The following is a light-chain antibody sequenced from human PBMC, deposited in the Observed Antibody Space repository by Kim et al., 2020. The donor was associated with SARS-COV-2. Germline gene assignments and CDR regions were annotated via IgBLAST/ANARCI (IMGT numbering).Light chain of an antibody. CDR2: NTS. CDR1: TGAVTSGYY. V-gene: IGLV7-43*01. Sequence: EHAMPVSPGATGTLTCASTTGAVTSGYYPDWSHQKPGQRPRTLIHNTSNRHSWTPARFSGSLLGGEAALTLSGVQPEDEAEYSGWVFGGGTKVTVL. CDR3: WV. J-gene: IGLJ3*02.